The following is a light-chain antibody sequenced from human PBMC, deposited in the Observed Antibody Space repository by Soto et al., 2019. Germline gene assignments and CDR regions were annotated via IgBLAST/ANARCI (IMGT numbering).Light chain of an antibody. CDR3: SSYTTSISYV. CDR2: DVS. V-gene: IGLV2-14*01. CDR1: ISAVGGYNT. Sequence: QSALTQPASVSGSPGQSITISCTGNISAVGGYNTVSWYQQHPGKVPKLMIHDVSDRPSWVSDRFSGSKSGNTASLTISGLQAEDEADYYCSSYTTSISYVFGSGTKVTVL. J-gene: IGLJ1*01.